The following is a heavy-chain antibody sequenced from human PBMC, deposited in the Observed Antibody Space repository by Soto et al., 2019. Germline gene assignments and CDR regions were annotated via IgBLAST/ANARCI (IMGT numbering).Heavy chain of an antibody. J-gene: IGHJ4*02. Sequence: QVQLQESGPGLVKPSETLSLTCTVSGGSISNYYWCWIRQPPGKGLEWIGYIYYSGSTNYNPSLKSRVTISVDTSKNQFSLKLSSVTAADTAVYYCARRYAGNFDYWGQGTLVTVSS. CDR1: GGSISNYY. CDR2: IYYSGST. CDR3: ARRYAGNFDY. D-gene: IGHD2-8*01. V-gene: IGHV4-59*01.